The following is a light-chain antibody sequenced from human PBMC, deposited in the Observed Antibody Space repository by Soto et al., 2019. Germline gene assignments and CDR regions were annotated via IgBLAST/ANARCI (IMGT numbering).Light chain of an antibody. CDR3: QQYNNWPQT. CDR2: GAS. J-gene: IGKJ1*01. V-gene: IGKV3-15*01. CDR1: QSVSSN. Sequence: EIVITQSPAPLSLSPGEKATLSRRASQSVSSNLAWYQQKPGQAPRLLIYGASTRATGIPARFSGSGSGTEFTLTISSLQSEDFAVYYCQQYNNWPQTFGQGTKVDIK.